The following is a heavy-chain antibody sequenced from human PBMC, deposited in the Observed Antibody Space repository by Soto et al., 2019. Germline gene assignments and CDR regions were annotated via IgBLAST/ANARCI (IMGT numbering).Heavy chain of an antibody. J-gene: IGHJ6*02. CDR3: ARDLRPLRGVTYYYYYYGMDV. D-gene: IGHD3-10*01. CDR2: ISSSSSTI. CDR1: GFTFSSYS. V-gene: IGHV3-48*04. Sequence: GGSLRLSCAASGFTFSSYSMNWVRQAPGKGLEWVSYISSSSSTIYYAGSMKGRFTISRDNAKNSLYLQMNCLRAEDTAVYYSARDLRPLRGVTYYYYYYGMDVWGQGTTVTVSS.